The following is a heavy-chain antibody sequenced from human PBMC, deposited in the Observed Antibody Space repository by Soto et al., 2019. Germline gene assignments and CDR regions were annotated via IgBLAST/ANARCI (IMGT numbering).Heavy chain of an antibody. Sequence: ASVKVSCKASGYTFTSYGISWVRQAPGQGLEWMGWISAYNGNTNYAQKLQGRVTMTTDTSTSTAYMELRSLRSDDTAVYYCARDRNPKVGASPCAFAIWGQGTMVTVSS. J-gene: IGHJ3*02. CDR2: ISAYNGNT. V-gene: IGHV1-18*01. CDR3: ARDRNPKVGASPCAFAI. D-gene: IGHD1-26*01. CDR1: GYTFTSYG.